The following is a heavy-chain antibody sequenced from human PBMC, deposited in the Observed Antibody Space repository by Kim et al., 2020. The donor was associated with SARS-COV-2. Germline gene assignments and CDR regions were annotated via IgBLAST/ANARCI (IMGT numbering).Heavy chain of an antibody. CDR3: ARNMQDYGEWYYYGMDV. J-gene: IGHJ6*02. CDR1: GYTFSSNA. D-gene: IGHD4-17*01. CDR2: INTNTGNP. V-gene: IGHV7-4-1*02. Sequence: ASVKVSCKASGYTFSSNAINWVRQAPGQGLEWMGWINTNTGNPTYAQGFTGRFVFSLGTSVSTAYLQISSLKAEDTAVYYCARNMQDYGEWYYYGMDVWGRGTTVTVSS.